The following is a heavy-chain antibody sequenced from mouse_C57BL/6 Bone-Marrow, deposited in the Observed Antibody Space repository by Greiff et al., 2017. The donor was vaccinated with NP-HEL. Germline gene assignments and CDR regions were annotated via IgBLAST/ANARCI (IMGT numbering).Heavy chain of an antibody. Sequence: EVELQQSGPVLVKPGASVKMSCKASGYTFTDYYMNWVKQSHGKSLEWIGVINPYNGGTSYNQKFKGKATLTVDKSSSTAYMELNSLTSEDSAVYYCARGGGPAWFAYWGQGTLVTVSA. V-gene: IGHV1-19*01. CDR2: INPYNGGT. J-gene: IGHJ3*01. CDR3: ARGGGPAWFAY. CDR1: GYTFTDYY. D-gene: IGHD1-1*02.